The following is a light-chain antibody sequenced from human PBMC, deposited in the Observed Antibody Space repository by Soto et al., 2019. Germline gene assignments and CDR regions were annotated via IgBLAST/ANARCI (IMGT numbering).Light chain of an antibody. CDR1: SSNIGNNY. J-gene: IGLJ2*01. CDR2: DNN. V-gene: IGLV1-51*01. CDR3: GMWDSSLSDARVV. Sequence: QSVLTQPPSVSAAPGQKVTISCSGSSSNIGNNYVSWYKQLPGTAPKLLIYDNNKRPSGIPDRFSGSKSGTSATLGITGLQTGDEADYYCGMWDSSLSDARVVFGGGAKLTVL.